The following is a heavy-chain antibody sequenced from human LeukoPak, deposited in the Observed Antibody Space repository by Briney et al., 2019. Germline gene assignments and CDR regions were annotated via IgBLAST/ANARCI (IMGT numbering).Heavy chain of an antibody. Sequence: GASVKVSCKASGYTFTGYYMHWVRQAPGQGLEWMGWINPNSGGTNYAQKFQGRVTMTRDTSISTAYMEVSRLRSDDTAVYYCAKPAGDSGSYQYYFDYWGQGTLVTVSS. CDR3: AKPAGDSGSYQYYFDY. CDR2: INPNSGGT. J-gene: IGHJ4*02. V-gene: IGHV1-2*02. D-gene: IGHD3-10*01. CDR1: GYTFTGYY.